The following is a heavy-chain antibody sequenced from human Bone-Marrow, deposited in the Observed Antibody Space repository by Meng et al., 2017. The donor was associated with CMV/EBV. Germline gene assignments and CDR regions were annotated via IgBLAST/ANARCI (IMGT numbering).Heavy chain of an antibody. V-gene: IGHV1-2*02. CDR1: GYTFTGYY. Sequence: ASVKVSCKASGYTFTGYYMHWVRQAPGQGLEWMGWINPNSGGTNYAQKFQSRVTMTRDTSISTAYMELSRLRSDDTAVYYCARRPRGSGYYYSYYYGMDVWGQGTTVTVSS. CDR3: ARRPRGSGYYYSYYYGMDV. D-gene: IGHD3-22*01. J-gene: IGHJ6*02. CDR2: INPNSGGT.